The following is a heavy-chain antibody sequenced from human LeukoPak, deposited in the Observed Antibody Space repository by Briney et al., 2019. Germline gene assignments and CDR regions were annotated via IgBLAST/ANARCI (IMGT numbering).Heavy chain of an antibody. J-gene: IGHJ4*02. Sequence: PGRSLRLSCAASGFTFSSYAMHWVRQAPGKGLEWVAVISYDGNNKYCADSVKGRFTISRDNSKNTLYLQMNSLRAEDTAVYYCARDPDVRDWGQGTLVTVSS. V-gene: IGHV3-30*01. CDR3: ARDPDVRD. D-gene: IGHD1-14*01. CDR1: GFTFSSYA. CDR2: ISYDGNNK.